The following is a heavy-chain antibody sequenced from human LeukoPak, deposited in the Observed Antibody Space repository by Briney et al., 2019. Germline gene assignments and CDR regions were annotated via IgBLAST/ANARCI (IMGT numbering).Heavy chain of an antibody. J-gene: IGHJ4*02. Sequence: SETLSLTCTVSGGSISSSSYYWGWIRQPPGKGLEWIGNIYYSGATYYNPSLKSRVTISVDTSKNQFSLKLTSVTAADTAVYYCARHFTVGDLIYFDYGGQGTLVTVSS. D-gene: IGHD3-16*01. CDR2: IYYSGAT. V-gene: IGHV4-39*07. CDR1: GGSISSSSYY. CDR3: ARHFTVGDLIYFDY.